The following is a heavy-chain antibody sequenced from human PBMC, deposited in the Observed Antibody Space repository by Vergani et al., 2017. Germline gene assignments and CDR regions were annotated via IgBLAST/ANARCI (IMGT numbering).Heavy chain of an antibody. CDR1: GGSISISSYY. D-gene: IGHD6-6*01. CDR3: ARVARYSSSSVDY. CDR2: IYYSGST. Sequence: QLQLQESGPGLVKPSETLSLTCTVSGGSISISSYYWSWIRQPAGKGLEWIGYIYYSGSTNYNPSLKSRVNISVDTSKNQFSLKLSSVTAADTAVYYCARVARYSSSSVDYWGQGTLVTVSS. J-gene: IGHJ4*02. V-gene: IGHV4-61*10.